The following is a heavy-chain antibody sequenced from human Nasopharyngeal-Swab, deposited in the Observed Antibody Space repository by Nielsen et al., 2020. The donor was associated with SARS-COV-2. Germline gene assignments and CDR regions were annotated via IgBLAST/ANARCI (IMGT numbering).Heavy chain of an antibody. V-gene: IGHV1-69*13. CDR1: GGTFSSYA. CDR3: ARDRSLEIKASSSDTYYGMDV. J-gene: IGHJ6*02. D-gene: IGHD6-6*01. Sequence: SVKVSCKASGGTFSSYAISWVRQAPGQGLEWMGGIIPIFGTANYAQKFQGRVTLTADESTSTAYMELSSLRSEDTAVYYCARDRSLEIKASSSDTYYGMDVWGQGTTVTVSS. CDR2: IIPIFGTA.